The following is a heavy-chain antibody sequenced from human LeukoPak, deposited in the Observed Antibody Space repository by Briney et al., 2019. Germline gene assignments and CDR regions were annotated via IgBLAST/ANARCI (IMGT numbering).Heavy chain of an antibody. J-gene: IGHJ4*02. D-gene: IGHD2-2*02. CDR3: ARELYQGVIDY. CDR2: INWNGGST. CDR1: GFTYDDYG. V-gene: IGHV3-20*04. Sequence: PGGSLRLSCAASGFTYDDYGMSWVRHAPGKGLEWVSGINWNGGSTGYADSVKGRFTISRDNAKDSLYLQMSSLRADDTAVYYCARELYQGVIDYWGQGTLVTVSS.